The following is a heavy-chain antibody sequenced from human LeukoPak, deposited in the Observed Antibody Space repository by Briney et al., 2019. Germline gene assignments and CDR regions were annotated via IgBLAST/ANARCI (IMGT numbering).Heavy chain of an antibody. V-gene: IGHV4-59*08. D-gene: IGHD1-14*01. CDR1: GGSISSYY. CDR3: ARQRDNALSYFDY. Sequence: SETLSLTCTDPGGSISSYYWSWIRQPPGKGLERIRHTYYSGNTNYNPSLKSRVTISADTSKNQFSLKLSFVTAAGTAMYYCARQRDNALSYFDYWGQGTLVTVSS. J-gene: IGHJ4*02. CDR2: TYYSGNT.